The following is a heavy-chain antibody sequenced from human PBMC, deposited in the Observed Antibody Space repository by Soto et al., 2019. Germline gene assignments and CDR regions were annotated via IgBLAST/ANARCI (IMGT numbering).Heavy chain of an antibody. D-gene: IGHD2-21*02. CDR3: ARQKETTGDYAFDI. Sequence: SQTLSLTCTVSGGSISSGGYYWSWIRQYPGKGLEWIGYIYYSGSTYYNPSLKSRVTISVDTSKNQFSLKLSSVTAADTAVYYCARQKETTGDYAFDIWGQGTMVTVS. CDR2: IYYSGST. J-gene: IGHJ3*02. CDR1: GGSISSGGYY. V-gene: IGHV4-39*01.